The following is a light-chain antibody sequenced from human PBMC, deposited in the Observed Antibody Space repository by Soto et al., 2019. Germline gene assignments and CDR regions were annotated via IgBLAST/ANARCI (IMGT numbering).Light chain of an antibody. CDR3: QSYDSSLRVV. CDR2: GNS. J-gene: IGLJ2*01. CDR1: SSNIGAGYD. Sequence: QSVLTQPPSVSGAPGQRVTISCTGSSSNIGAGYDVHWYQQLPGTAPNLLIYGNSNRPSGVPDRFSGSKSGTSASLAITGIQAEDEADYYCQSYDSSLRVVFGGGTKLTVL. V-gene: IGLV1-40*01.